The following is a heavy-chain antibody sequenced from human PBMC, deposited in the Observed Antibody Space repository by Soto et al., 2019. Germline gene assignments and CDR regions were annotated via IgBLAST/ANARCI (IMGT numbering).Heavy chain of an antibody. CDR2: IRNRANSYTT. CDR3: VRAEGHCTGGTCFDVFDY. Sequence: EVQLVESGGGLVQPGGSLRLSCTASGFTFSNHYMDWVRQAPGQGLEWVGRIRNRANSYTTEYAASVKGRFTISRDDSTNSLYLQMRSLEIDDTAVYFCVRAEGHCTGGTCFDVFDYWGQGTLVTVSS. V-gene: IGHV3-72*01. CDR1: GFTFSNHY. J-gene: IGHJ4*02. D-gene: IGHD2-8*02.